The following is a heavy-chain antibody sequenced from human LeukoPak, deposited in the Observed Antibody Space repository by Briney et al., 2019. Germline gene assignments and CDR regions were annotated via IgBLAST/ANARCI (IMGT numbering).Heavy chain of an antibody. CDR2: INPNSGGT. D-gene: IGHD3-10*01. J-gene: IGHJ3*02. V-gene: IGHV1-2*02. Sequence: ASVKVSCKASGYTFTGYYVHWVRQAPGQGLEWMGWINPNSGGTNYAQKFQGRVTMTRDTSISTAYMELSRLRSDDTAVYYCARGSLWFGELLGLAFDIWGQGTMVTVSS. CDR3: ARGSLWFGELLGLAFDI. CDR1: GYTFTGYY.